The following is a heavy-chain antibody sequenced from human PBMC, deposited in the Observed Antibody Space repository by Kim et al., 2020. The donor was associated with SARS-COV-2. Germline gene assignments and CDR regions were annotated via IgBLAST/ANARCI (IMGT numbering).Heavy chain of an antibody. D-gene: IGHD6-13*01. Sequence: GGSLRLSCAASGFTFSSYSMNWVRQAPGKGLEWVSSISSSSSYIYYADSVKGRFTISRDNAKNSLYLQMNSLRAEDTAVYYCAGDSPGYSSSCHVGVCYGMDVWGQGTTVTVSS. CDR2: ISSSSSYI. CDR3: AGDSPGYSSSCHVGVCYGMDV. V-gene: IGHV3-21*01. CDR1: GFTFSSYS. J-gene: IGHJ6*02.